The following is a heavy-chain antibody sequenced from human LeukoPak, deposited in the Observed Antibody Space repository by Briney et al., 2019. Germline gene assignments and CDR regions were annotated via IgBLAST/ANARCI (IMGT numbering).Heavy chain of an antibody. V-gene: IGHV3-66*01. CDR1: GFSVSTNY. CDR3: ARGLGCSIGSCYFDS. D-gene: IGHD6-13*01. J-gene: IGHJ4*02. CDR2: LYGGGTT. Sequence: GGSLRLSCVVSGFSVSTNYMGWVRQAPGKGLEWVSVLYGGGTTYYADSVKGRFTISKDNSKNTLYFQMNSLRAEDTAVYYCARGLGCSIGSCYFDSWGQGALVTVSS.